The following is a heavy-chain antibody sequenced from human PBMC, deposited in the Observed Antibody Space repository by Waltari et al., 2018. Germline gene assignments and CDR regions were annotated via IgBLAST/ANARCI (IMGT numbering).Heavy chain of an antibody. J-gene: IGHJ5*02. D-gene: IGHD3-22*01. CDR2: IGGSGNDP. CDR1: GFTFSSHA. V-gene: IGHV3-23*01. Sequence: EVQLLESGGNLVQPGGSLRLSCAASGFTFSSHAMSWVRQAPGKGLEWGLTIGGSGNDPYYADSVEGRFTISRDNSQSTLYLQMNSLRAEDTAVYYCAREPSSGYPFNWFDPWGQGTLVTVSS. CDR3: AREPSSGYPFNWFDP.